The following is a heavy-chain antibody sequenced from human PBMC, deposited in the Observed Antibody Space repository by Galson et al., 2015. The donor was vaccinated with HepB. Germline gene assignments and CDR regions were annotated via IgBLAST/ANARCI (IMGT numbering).Heavy chain of an antibody. J-gene: IGHJ4*02. V-gene: IGHV6-1*01. CDR1: GDSVSSNSAA. Sequence: CAISGDSVSSNSAAWNWIRRSPSRGLEWLGRTYYRSKWYSDYAVSVKSRITINPDTSKNQFSLQLNSVTPEDTAVYYCARDQGYYGSGSSLDYWGQGTLVTVSS. CDR2: TYYRSKWYS. D-gene: IGHD3-10*01. CDR3: ARDQGYYGSGSSLDY.